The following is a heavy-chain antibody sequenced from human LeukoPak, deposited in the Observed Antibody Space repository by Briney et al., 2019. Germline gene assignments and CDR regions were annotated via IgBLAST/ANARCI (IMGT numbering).Heavy chain of an antibody. CDR1: GFTSSSYS. Sequence: GGSLRLSCAASGFTSSSYSMNSVRQAPGKGLEWVSSISSSSSYIYYADSVKGRFTISRDNAKNSLYLQMNSLRAEDTAVYYCARDVDIVATILADYWGQGTLVTVSS. CDR2: ISSSSSYI. D-gene: IGHD5-12*01. CDR3: ARDVDIVATILADY. V-gene: IGHV3-21*01. J-gene: IGHJ4*02.